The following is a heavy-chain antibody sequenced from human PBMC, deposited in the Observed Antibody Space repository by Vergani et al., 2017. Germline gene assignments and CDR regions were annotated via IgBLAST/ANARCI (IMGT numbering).Heavy chain of an antibody. Sequence: EVQLVESGGGLVKPGGSLRLSCAASGFTFSSYSMNWVRQAPGKGLEWVSSISSSSSYIYYADSVKGRFTISRDNAKNSLYLQMNSLRAEDTAVYYCARELVQWGVVDGDCVGIGGYYYGMDVWGQGTTVTVSS. CDR3: ARELVQWGVVDGDCVGIGGYYYGMDV. CDR1: GFTFSSYS. V-gene: IGHV3-21*01. J-gene: IGHJ6*02. D-gene: IGHD2-21*02. CDR2: ISSSSSYI.